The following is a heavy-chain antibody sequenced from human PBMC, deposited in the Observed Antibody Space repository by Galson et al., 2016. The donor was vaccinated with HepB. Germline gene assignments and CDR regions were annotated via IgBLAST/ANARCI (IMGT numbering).Heavy chain of an antibody. Sequence: SLRLSCADSGITFRNHWMNWVRQAPGKALEWVASTWPDGGESYYVDSVRGRFTISGDNDKNSVYLQMDSLRAEDTAVYYCASRQILVVAGARQDFFDFWGQGTVVTVSS. CDR3: ASRQILVVAGARQDFFDF. CDR2: TWPDGGES. CDR1: GITFRNHW. D-gene: IGHD2-15*01. V-gene: IGHV3-7*01. J-gene: IGHJ3*01.